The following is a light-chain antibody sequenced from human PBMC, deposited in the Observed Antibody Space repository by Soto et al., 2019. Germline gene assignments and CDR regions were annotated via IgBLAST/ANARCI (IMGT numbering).Light chain of an antibody. J-gene: IGKJ4*01. V-gene: IGKV3-11*01. Sequence: EIVLTQSPATLSLSPGERATLSCRASQTIGNQLGWYQQKPGQAPSLLISDVSNRATGIPARFSGSGSGTDFILTISSLEPEDFAVYYCQQRLSWPLTFGGGTKVEIK. CDR1: QTIGNQ. CDR2: DVS. CDR3: QQRLSWPLT.